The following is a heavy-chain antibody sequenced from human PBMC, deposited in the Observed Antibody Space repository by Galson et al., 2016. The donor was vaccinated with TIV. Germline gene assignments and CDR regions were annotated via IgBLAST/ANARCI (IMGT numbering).Heavy chain of an antibody. CDR3: SRGNWNYGMGGAMDV. V-gene: IGHV6-1*01. CDR2: TYYTSKWNT. J-gene: IGHJ6*02. CDR1: GDSVSGNTAA. D-gene: IGHD1-7*01. Sequence: CAISGDSVSGNTAAWNWVRQSPSRGLEWLERTYYTSKWNTDYAVSVKGRIIIRPDTSMNQVSLQLSSVIPDDTAVYYCSRGNWNYGMGGAMDVWSRGTTVTVSS.